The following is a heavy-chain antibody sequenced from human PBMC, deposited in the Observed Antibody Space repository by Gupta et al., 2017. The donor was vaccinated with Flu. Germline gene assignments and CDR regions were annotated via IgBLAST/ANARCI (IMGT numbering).Heavy chain of an antibody. V-gene: IGHV3-23*01. CDR2: ISGSGGST. D-gene: IGHD2-15*01. J-gene: IGHJ6*02. Sequence: EVQLLESGGGLLQPGGSLRLSCAASGLTFSIYAMSWVRQAPGKGLEWVAGISGSGGSTYYADPVKGRFTISRDNSKNTLYLQMSTLRAEDTAVYYCVKRVCRGGNCYGDDYGVDVWGQGTTVTVSS. CDR1: GLTFSIYA. CDR3: VKRVCRGGNCYGDDYGVDV.